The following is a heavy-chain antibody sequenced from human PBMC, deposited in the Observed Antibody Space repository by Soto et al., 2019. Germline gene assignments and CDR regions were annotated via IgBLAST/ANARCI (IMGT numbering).Heavy chain of an antibody. J-gene: IGHJ6*02. CDR3: ARGEYSSSSRDYYYGMDV. V-gene: IGHV4-31*03. D-gene: IGHD6-6*01. CDR1: GGSISSGGYY. CDR2: IYYSGST. Sequence: KPSETLSLTCTVSGGSISSGGYYWSWIRQHPGKGLEWIGYIYYSGSTYYNPSLKSRVTISVDTSKNQFSLKLSSVTAADTAVYYCARGEYSSSSRDYYYGMDVWGQGTTVTVSS.